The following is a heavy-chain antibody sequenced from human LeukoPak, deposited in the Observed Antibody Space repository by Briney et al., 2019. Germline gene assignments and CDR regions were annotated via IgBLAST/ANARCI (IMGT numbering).Heavy chain of an antibody. CDR1: GYFISSGYY. D-gene: IGHD6-19*01. CDR3: ARTSSSGLVGGYYFDY. J-gene: IGHJ4*02. V-gene: IGHV4-38-2*02. Sequence: PSETLSLTCTVSGYFISSGYYWGWIRQPPGKGLQWIGSIHHSGSTYYNPSLKSRVTIPVDTSKNQFSLKLSSVTPADTAVYYCARTSSSGLVGGYYFDYWGQGTLVTVSS. CDR2: IHHSGST.